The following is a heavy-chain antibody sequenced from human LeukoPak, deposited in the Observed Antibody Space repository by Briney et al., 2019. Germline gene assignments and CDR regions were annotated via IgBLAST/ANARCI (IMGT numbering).Heavy chain of an antibody. J-gene: IGHJ4*02. Sequence: GGFLRLSCAASGFTVSSNYMSWVRQAPGKGLEWVSVIYSGGSTYYADSVKGRFTISRDNSKNTLYLQMNSLRAEDTAVYYCARDQMGDSRPFDYWGQGTLVTVSS. V-gene: IGHV3-66*01. D-gene: IGHD2-21*02. CDR1: GFTVSSNY. CDR2: IYSGGST. CDR3: ARDQMGDSRPFDY.